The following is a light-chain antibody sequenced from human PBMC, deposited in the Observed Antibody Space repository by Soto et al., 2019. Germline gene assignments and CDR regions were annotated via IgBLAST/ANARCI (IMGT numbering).Light chain of an antibody. J-gene: IGLJ2*01. Sequence: QPVLTQPPSASGTPGQRVTISCSGSSSNIGGNSVNWYQHLPGTAPKILMYSDDERPSGVPDRFSGSKSGTSASLAISGLQSEDEADYYCAAWDDNLNGPVFGGGTKVTVL. CDR2: SDD. CDR3: AAWDDNLNGPV. CDR1: SSNIGGNS. V-gene: IGLV1-44*01.